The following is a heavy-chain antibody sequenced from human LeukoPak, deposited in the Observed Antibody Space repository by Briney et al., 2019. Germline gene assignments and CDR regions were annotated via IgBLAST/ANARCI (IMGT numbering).Heavy chain of an antibody. CDR1: GYTFTGYY. V-gene: IGHV1-2*02. CDR2: INPNSGGT. D-gene: IGHD2-2*01. J-gene: IGHJ4*02. CDR3: ARIPDIVVVPAAMGGDDY. Sequence: ASVKVSCKASGYTFTGYYMHWVRQAPGQGLEWMGWINPNSGGTNYAQKFQGRVTMTRDTSISTAYMELSRLRSDDTAVYYCARIPDIVVVPAAMGGDDYWSQGTLVTVSS.